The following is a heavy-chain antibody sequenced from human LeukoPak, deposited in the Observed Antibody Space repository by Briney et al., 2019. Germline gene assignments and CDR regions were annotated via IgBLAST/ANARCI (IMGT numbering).Heavy chain of an antibody. D-gene: IGHD1-14*01. J-gene: IGHJ4*02. CDR3: ARDGEPGLDY. Sequence: GGSLRLSCAASGFTFSSYAMHWVRQAPGKGLEWVSSISSSSYIYYADSVKGRFTISRDNAKNSLYLQMNSLRAEDTAVYYCARDGEPGLDYWGQGTLVTVSS. CDR2: ISSSSYI. V-gene: IGHV3-21*01. CDR1: GFTFSSYA.